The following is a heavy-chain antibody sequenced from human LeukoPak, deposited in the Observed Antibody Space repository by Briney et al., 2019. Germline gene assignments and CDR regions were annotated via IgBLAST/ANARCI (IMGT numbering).Heavy chain of an antibody. CDR1: GASLSSYY. V-gene: IGHV4-59*01. CDR3: VTGYDEPFDN. D-gene: IGHD2-2*01. Sequence: SETLSLTCSVSGASLSSYYWGWIRQSPGKGLEWLGYISDTGKTDYSPSLKSRGTLSLDTSKNQFSLRLTSVTAADTAVYYCVTGYDEPFDNWGQGTLVTVSS. J-gene: IGHJ4*02. CDR2: ISDTGKT.